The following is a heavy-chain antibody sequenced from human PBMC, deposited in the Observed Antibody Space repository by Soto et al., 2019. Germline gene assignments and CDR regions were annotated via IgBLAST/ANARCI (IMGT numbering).Heavy chain of an antibody. CDR2: IYPRDSDT. Sequence: PGESLKISCKGSGYSFTNYWIAWVRQMPGKGLEWMGIIYPRDSDTEYSPSFQGQVTISADRSISTAYLQWSSLKASDTAMYYCARQQQTAMGVKTGGQYYFDYWGQGTRVTVSS. CDR3: ARQQQTAMGVKTGGQYYFDY. CDR1: GYSFTNYW. D-gene: IGHD5-18*01. V-gene: IGHV5-51*01. J-gene: IGHJ4*02.